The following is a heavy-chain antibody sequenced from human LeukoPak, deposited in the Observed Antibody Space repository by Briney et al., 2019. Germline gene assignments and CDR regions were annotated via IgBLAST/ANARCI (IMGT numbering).Heavy chain of an antibody. CDR1: GFTFSKYG. CDR3: AREWGLIAVAGGPGY. D-gene: IGHD6-19*01. Sequence: GGSLRLSCAASGFTFSKYGMHWVRQAPGKGLEWVALIWYDGQNKYYADSVKGRFNISRDNSMSILFLQMNDLRAEDTALYFCAREWGLIAVAGGPGYWGQGTPVTVSS. V-gene: IGHV3-33*01. CDR2: IWYDGQNK. J-gene: IGHJ4*02.